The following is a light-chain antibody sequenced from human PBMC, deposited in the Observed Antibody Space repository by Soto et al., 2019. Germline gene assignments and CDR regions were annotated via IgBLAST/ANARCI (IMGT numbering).Light chain of an antibody. CDR1: SSDVGAYNF. V-gene: IGLV2-14*01. J-gene: IGLJ3*02. Sequence: QSVLTQPASVSGSPGQSITISCTGTSSDVGAYNFVSWYQHHPGTAPKLMIYEVSNRPSGASNRFSGSKSGNTASLTISGLPTEDEADYYCYSYRGSNAWVFGGGTKVTVL. CDR2: EVS. CDR3: YSYRGSNAWV.